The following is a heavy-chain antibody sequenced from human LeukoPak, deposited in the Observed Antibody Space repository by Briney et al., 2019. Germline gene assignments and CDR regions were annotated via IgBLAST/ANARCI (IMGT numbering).Heavy chain of an antibody. V-gene: IGHV1-46*01. CDR1: GYTFTSYY. Sequence: ASVKVSCKASGYTFTSYYMHWVRQAPGQGLEWMGIINPSGGSTSYAQKFQGRVTMTRDPSTSTVYMELSSLRSEDTAVYYCARDGRGGDSSSWYTWFDPWGQGTLVTVSS. J-gene: IGHJ5*02. CDR2: INPSGGST. D-gene: IGHD6-13*01. CDR3: ARDGRGGDSSSWYTWFDP.